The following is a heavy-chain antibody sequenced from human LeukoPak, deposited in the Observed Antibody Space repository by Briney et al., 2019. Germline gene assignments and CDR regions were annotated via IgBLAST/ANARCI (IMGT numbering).Heavy chain of an antibody. Sequence: ASVKVSCKASGYTFTSYGISWVRQAPGQGVEWMGWISAYNGNTNYAQKLQGRVTMTTDTSTSTAYMELRSLRSDDTVVYYCARDLGITIFGVVITNFDYWGQGTLVTVSS. V-gene: IGHV1-18*01. D-gene: IGHD3-3*01. J-gene: IGHJ4*02. CDR3: ARDLGITIFGVVITNFDY. CDR2: ISAYNGNT. CDR1: GYTFTSYG.